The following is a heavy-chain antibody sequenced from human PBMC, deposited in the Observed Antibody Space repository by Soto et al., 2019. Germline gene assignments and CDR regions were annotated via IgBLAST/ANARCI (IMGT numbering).Heavy chain of an antibody. CDR3: ASGRVAYCGGDCYPSYGMDV. CDR2: ISYDGSNK. D-gene: IGHD2-21*02. CDR1: GFTFSSYA. J-gene: IGHJ6*02. V-gene: IGHV3-30-3*01. Sequence: GSLRLSCAASGFTFSSYAMHWVRQAPGKGLEWVAVISYDGSNKYYADSVKGRFTISRDNSKNTLYLQMNSLRAEDTAVYYCASGRVAYCGGDCYPSYGMDVWGQGTTVTVSS.